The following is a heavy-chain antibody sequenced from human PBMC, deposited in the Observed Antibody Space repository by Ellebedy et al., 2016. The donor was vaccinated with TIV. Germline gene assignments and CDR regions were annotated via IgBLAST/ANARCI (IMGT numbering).Heavy chain of an antibody. CDR2: INTGNGNT. V-gene: IGHV1-3*04. J-gene: IGHJ3*02. CDR3: ARYCASSTCSAADGFDI. Sequence: AASVKVSCKASGYTFTNYAVHWVRQAPGQRLEWVGWINTGNGNTKYSEKFQGRVTIYRDTSATTSYMEVRSLTSGDTAVYFCARYCASSTCSAADGFDIWGQGTTVIVSS. CDR1: GYTFTNYA. D-gene: IGHD4/OR15-4a*01.